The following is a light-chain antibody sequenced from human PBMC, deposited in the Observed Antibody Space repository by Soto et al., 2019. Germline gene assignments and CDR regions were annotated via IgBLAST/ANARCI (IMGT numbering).Light chain of an antibody. J-gene: IGKJ2*03. CDR3: HQYGTPPRS. Sequence: DIVLTQSPGALSLSQGAGATLSCRASQRISNNWLAWYQQKPGQAPRLLIYGGVHRAAGIPDRFSGSGSGTDCTLIISALEADDFALYYCHQYGTPPRSFGQGTMVDVK. V-gene: IGKV3-20*01. CDR2: GGV. CDR1: QRISNNW.